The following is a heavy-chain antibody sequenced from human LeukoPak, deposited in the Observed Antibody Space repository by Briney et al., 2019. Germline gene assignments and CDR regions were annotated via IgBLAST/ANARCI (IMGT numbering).Heavy chain of an antibody. CDR3: ATLRGLRSLDY. J-gene: IGHJ4*02. D-gene: IGHD5-12*01. V-gene: IGHV1-24*01. Sequence: ASVKVSCKVSGYTLTELSMHWVRQAPGKGLEWMGGFDREDGETIYAQKFQGSVTMTEDKSTDTAFMELSSLRSEDTAVYYCATLRGLRSLDYWGQGTLVTVSS. CDR1: GYTLTELS. CDR2: FDREDGET.